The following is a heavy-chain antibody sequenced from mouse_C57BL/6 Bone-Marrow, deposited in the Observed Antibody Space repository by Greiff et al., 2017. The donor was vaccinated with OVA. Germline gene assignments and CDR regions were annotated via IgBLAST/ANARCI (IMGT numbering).Heavy chain of an antibody. J-gene: IGHJ3*01. CDR2: ISYDGSN. CDR3: ANLPLAY. D-gene: IGHD2-1*01. V-gene: IGHV3-6*01. Sequence: EVQLQESGPGLVKPSQSLSLTCSVTGYSITSGYYWNWIRQFPGNKLEWMGYISYDGSNNYNPSLKNRISITRDTSKNQFFLKLNSVTTEDTATYYCANLPLAYWGQGTLVTVSA. CDR1: GYSITSGYY.